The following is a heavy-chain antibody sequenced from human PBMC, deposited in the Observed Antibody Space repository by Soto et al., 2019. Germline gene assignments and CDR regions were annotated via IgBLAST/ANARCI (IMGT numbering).Heavy chain of an antibody. J-gene: IGHJ5*02. CDR1: GGSFSGYY. CDR2: INHSGST. Sequence: SETLSLTCAVYGGSFSGYYWSWIRQPPGKGLEWIGEINHSGSTNYNPSLKSRVTISVDTSKNQFSLKLSSVTAADTAVYYCARPRGSYFKNWFDPWGQGTLVTVSA. V-gene: IGHV4-34*01. D-gene: IGHD1-26*01. CDR3: ARPRGSYFKNWFDP.